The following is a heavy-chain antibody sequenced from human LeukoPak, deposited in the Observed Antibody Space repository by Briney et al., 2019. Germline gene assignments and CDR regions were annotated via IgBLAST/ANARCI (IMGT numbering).Heavy chain of an antibody. V-gene: IGHV4-34*01. CDR3: ASDGGGVRGAISLGGAV. D-gene: IGHD3-10*01. CDR2: INHSVRT. J-gene: IGHJ6*02. CDR1: GRSFRVYY. Sequence: SDTLSLTCALYGRSFRVYYWGCIPHPPGEGLEWIGEINHSVRTNYTPPLKSRVTLSLDTSKNQFSLKLSSLTAADTALYYCASDGGGVRGAISLGGAVGGQGSTAIVSS.